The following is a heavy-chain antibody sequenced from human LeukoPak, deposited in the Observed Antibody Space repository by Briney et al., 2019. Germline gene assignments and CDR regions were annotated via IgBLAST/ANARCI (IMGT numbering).Heavy chain of an antibody. CDR1: GYTFTDYN. J-gene: IGHJ3*02. CDR2: IKPSGGDT. CDR3: ARVRDGYNDAYGI. V-gene: IGHV1-46*01. D-gene: IGHD5-24*01. Sequence: ASVKVSCKTSGYTFTDYNLHWVRQAPGQRLEWMGIIKPSGGDTSYAQTFQGRVFMTRDTSTSTVYMELSSLKSEDTAVYYCARVRDGYNDAYGIWGQGTMVTVSS.